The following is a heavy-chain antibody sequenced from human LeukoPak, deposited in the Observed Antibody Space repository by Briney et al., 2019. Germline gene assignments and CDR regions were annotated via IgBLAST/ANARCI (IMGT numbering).Heavy chain of an antibody. Sequence: GGSLRLSCAASGFTFSSYSMTWVRQAPGKGLEWVSYISSSSSTIYYADSVKGRFTISRDNAKNSLYLQMNSLRDEDTAVYYCARDRAARLAIERNWFDPWGQGTLVTVSS. J-gene: IGHJ5*02. V-gene: IGHV3-48*02. CDR3: ARDRAARLAIERNWFDP. D-gene: IGHD6-6*01. CDR2: ISSSSSTI. CDR1: GFTFSSYS.